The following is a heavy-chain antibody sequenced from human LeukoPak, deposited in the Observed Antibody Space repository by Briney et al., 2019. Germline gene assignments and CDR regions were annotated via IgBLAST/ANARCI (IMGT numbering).Heavy chain of an antibody. D-gene: IGHD3-3*01. CDR3: ARSVVTIIDY. CDR2: INPNSGDT. V-gene: IGHV1-2*02. CDR1: GYIFTGYY. J-gene: IGHJ4*02. Sequence: APVKVSCKASGYIFTGYYMHWVRQAPGQGLEWMGWINPNSGDTNYAQKFQGRVTMTRDTSISTAYMELSRLRSDDTAVYYCARSVVTIIDYWGQGTLVTVSS.